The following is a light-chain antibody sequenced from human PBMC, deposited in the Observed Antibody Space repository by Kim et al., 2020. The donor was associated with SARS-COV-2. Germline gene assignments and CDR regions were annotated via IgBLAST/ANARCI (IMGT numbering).Light chain of an antibody. J-gene: IGLJ1*01. V-gene: IGLV2-8*01. CDR2: EVT. Sequence: ISCTGTGSDVGSYNYVSWSQHHPGKAPKLMIYEVTKRPSGVPERFTGSKSGNTASLAVSELQAEDEVDYYCGSYVGNNNFVFGTGTKDTVL. CDR3: GSYVGNNNFV. CDR1: GSDVGSYNY.